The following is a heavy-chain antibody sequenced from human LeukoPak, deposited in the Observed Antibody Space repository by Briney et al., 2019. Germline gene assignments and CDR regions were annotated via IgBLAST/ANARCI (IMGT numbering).Heavy chain of an antibody. CDR2: ISGSGGST. V-gene: IGHV3-23*01. CDR3: AKVAAGGYFDWLSKYYFDY. Sequence: GRSLRLSCAASGFTFSSYAMSWVRQAPGKGLEWVSAISGSGGSTYYADSVRGRFTISRDNSKNTLYLQMNSLRAEDTAVYYCAKVAAGGYFDWLSKYYFDYWGQGTLVTVSS. CDR1: GFTFSSYA. J-gene: IGHJ4*02. D-gene: IGHD3-9*01.